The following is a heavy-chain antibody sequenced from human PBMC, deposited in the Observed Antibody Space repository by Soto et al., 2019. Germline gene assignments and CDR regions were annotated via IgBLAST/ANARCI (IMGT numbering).Heavy chain of an antibody. V-gene: IGHV4-31*03. CDR2: IYYSGST. Sequence: SETLSLTCTVSGGSISSGGYYWSWIRQHPGKGLEWIGYIYYSGSTYYNPSLKSRVTISVDTSKNQFSLKLSSVTAADTAVYYCARTVAARQNWFDPWGQGTLVTV. J-gene: IGHJ5*02. CDR3: ARTVAARQNWFDP. CDR1: GGSISSGGYY. D-gene: IGHD6-6*01.